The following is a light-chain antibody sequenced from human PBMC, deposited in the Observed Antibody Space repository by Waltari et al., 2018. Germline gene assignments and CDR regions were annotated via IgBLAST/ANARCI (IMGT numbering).Light chain of an antibody. J-gene: IGKJ1*01. Sequence: DIVMTKTPLSLRVSLGEPASISCRSSQNLLDTEDGDTYLDWYLQKPGQLPKHLINEVANRASGVPDRFLCSASDTEFTLESSRVGAEDVGVYYRMQGIEYPTFGPGTKVETK. CDR3: MQGIEYPT. CDR2: EVA. CDR1: QNLLDTEDGDTY. V-gene: IGKV2-40*01.